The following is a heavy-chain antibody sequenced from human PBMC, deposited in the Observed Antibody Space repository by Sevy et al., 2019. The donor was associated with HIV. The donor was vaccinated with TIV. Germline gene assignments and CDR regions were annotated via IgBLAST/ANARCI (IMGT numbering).Heavy chain of an antibody. V-gene: IGHV3-11*01. CDR2: ISSSGSNI. CDR1: GFTFSDHD. Sequence: GGSLRRSCAVSGFTFSDHDMSWIRQAPGKGLEWVSYISSSGSNIYYADTVKGRFTISRDNAKNSLYLQMNSLRAEDTAVYYCARVPYWGQGPLVTVSS. J-gene: IGHJ4*02. CDR3: ARVPY.